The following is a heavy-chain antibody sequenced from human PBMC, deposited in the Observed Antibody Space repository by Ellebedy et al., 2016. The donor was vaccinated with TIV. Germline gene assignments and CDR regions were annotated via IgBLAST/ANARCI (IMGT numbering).Heavy chain of an antibody. J-gene: IGHJ6*02. CDR2: ISYSGST. V-gene: IGHV4-59*08. D-gene: IGHD2-2*01. CDR3: ARYRSGIVVVPAHYGMDV. Sequence: SETLSLXXTVSGDSISSHYWSWIRQPPGKGLEWIGYISYSGSTNYNPSLKSRVFISVDTSKNQFSLKLSSVTAADTAVYYCARYRSGIVVVPAHYGMDVWGQGTTVTVSS. CDR1: GDSISSHY.